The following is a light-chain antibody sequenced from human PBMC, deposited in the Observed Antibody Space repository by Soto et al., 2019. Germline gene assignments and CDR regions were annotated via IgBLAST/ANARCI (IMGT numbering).Light chain of an antibody. CDR1: QSVSSSY. CDR3: QPYGSSPRT. Sequence: EIVLTQSPGTLSLSPGERATLSCRASQSVSSSYLAWYQQKPGQAPRLLIYGASSRATGIPDRFSGSESGTDFTLTISRLEPEGFGVYYCQPYGSSPRTFGQGAKLEIK. CDR2: GAS. V-gene: IGKV3-20*01. J-gene: IGKJ2*01.